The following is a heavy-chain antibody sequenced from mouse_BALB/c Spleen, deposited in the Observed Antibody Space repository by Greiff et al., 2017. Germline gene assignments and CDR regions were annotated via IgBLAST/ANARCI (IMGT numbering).Heavy chain of an antibody. V-gene: IGHV14-3*02. CDR1: GFNIKDTY. CDR3: APSYYGNFY. CDR2: IDPANGNT. D-gene: IGHD2-10*01. J-gene: IGHJ3*01. Sequence: VQLQQSGAELVKPGASVKLSCTASGFNIKDTYMHWVKQRPEQGLEWIGRIDPANGNTKYDPKFQGKATITADTSSNTAYLQLSGLTSEDTAVYYCAPSYYGNFYWGQGTLVTVSA.